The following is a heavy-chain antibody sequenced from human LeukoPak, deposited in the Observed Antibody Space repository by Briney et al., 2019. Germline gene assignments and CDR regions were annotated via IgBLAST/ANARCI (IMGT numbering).Heavy chain of an antibody. CDR1: GGSISHYY. CDR3: ASPRSGYRYTFDY. Sequence: SETLSLTCTVSGGSISHYYWSWIRQPPGKGLEWIGYIYYSRTTNYNPSLKSRVSISLDTSKNRFSLNLNFVTAADTAVYYCASPRSGYRYTFDYWGQGALVTVSS. J-gene: IGHJ4*02. CDR2: IYYSRTT. V-gene: IGHV4-59*08. D-gene: IGHD3-22*01.